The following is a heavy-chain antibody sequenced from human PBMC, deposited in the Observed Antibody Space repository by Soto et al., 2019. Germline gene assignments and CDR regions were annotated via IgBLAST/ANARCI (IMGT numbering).Heavy chain of an antibody. D-gene: IGHD6-13*01. CDR1: GYIFTNYY. V-gene: IGHV1-46*01. CDR3: ARDLAAAAH. J-gene: IGHJ4*02. Sequence: ASVKVSCKASGYIFTNYYIHWVRQAPGQGLEWMAIINPLPTSGSTNYAQKFQGRVTVTRDTSTSTVYLELSSLRSDDTAVYYCARDLAAAAHRGQRSLVTVSS. CDR2: INPLPTSGST.